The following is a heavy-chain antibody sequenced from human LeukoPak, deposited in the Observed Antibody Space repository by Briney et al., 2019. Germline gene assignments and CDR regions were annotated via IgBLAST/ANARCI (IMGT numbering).Heavy chain of an antibody. CDR1: GGSVSGH. D-gene: IGHD1-1*01. CDR2: INHHGGT. J-gene: IGHJ2*01. Sequence: SETLSLTCAVCGGSVSGHWGWIRQPPGKGLEWIGQINHHGGTAYNPSLESRVTISIDTSKNQFSLKLTSVTAADTAVYYCARQAGYFQDLWGRGTLVTVSS. V-gene: IGHV4-34*01. CDR3: ARQAGYFQDL.